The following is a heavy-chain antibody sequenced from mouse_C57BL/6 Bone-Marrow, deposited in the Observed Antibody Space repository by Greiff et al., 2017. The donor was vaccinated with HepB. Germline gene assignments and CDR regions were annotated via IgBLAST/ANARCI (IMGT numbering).Heavy chain of an antibody. CDR1: GFSLTSYG. J-gene: IGHJ3*01. Sequence: VQLQQSGPGLVQPSQSLSITCTVSGFSLTSYGVHWVRQSPGKGLEWLGVIWSGGSTDYNAAFISRLSISKDNSKSQVFFKMNSLQADDTAIYYCARGGVYYDPAWFAYWGQGTLVTVSA. D-gene: IGHD2-4*01. CDR3: ARGGVYYDPAWFAY. CDR2: IWSGGST. V-gene: IGHV2-2*01.